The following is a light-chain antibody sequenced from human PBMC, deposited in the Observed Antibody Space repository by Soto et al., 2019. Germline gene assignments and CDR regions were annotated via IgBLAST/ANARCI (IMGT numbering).Light chain of an antibody. CDR1: QGINDF. Sequence: DIQMTQSPSSLPASVGDTVTITCRASQGINDFLAWFQQKPGKAPKSLISAASSLQSGVPSKFSGSGSDRDFTLTISSLQPEDSATYYCQQYHSYPVTFGGGTKVEIK. V-gene: IGKV1-16*02. CDR3: QQYHSYPVT. CDR2: AAS. J-gene: IGKJ4*01.